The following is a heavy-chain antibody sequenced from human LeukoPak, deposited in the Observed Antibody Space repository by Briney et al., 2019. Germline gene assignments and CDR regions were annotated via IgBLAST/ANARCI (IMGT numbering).Heavy chain of an antibody. D-gene: IGHD3-22*01. V-gene: IGHV3-23*01. Sequence: GGSLRLSCAASGFTFSSYAMSWVRQAPGKGLEWVSAISGSGGSTYYADSVKGRFTISRDNSKNTLYLQMNSLRAEDTAVYYCAKDYYDSGGYYLGYDAFDIWGQGTMVTVSS. CDR3: AKDYYDSGGYYLGYDAFDI. CDR2: ISGSGGST. J-gene: IGHJ3*02. CDR1: GFTFSSYA.